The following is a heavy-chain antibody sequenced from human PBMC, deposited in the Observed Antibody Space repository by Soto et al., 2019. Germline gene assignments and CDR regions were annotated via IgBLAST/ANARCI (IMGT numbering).Heavy chain of an antibody. CDR2: ISAYNGNT. CDR3: ARDPVYYYDSSGYYTFDY. Sequence: ASVKVSCKASGYTFTSYGISRVRQAPGQGLEWMGWISAYNGNTNYAQKLQGRVTMTTDTSTSTAYMELRSLRSDDTAVYYCARDPVYYYDSSGYYTFDYWGQGTLVTVSS. J-gene: IGHJ4*02. CDR1: GYTFTSYG. D-gene: IGHD3-22*01. V-gene: IGHV1-18*01.